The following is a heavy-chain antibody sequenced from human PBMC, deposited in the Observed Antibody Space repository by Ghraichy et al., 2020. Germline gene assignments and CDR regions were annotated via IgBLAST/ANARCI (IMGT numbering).Heavy chain of an antibody. Sequence: ASVKVSCKASTYTFTNYGISWVRQAPGQGLEWMGWISAHNGKINYAQKLQDRVTMTTDISTSTAYMELRSLTSDDTAVYYCAIGTSVDLPRDWGQGTLVTVSS. D-gene: IGHD4-23*01. V-gene: IGHV1-18*04. CDR1: TYTFTNYG. J-gene: IGHJ4*02. CDR3: AIGTSVDLPRD. CDR2: ISAHNGKI.